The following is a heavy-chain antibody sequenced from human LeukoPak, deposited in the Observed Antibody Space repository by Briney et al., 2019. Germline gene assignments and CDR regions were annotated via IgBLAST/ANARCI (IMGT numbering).Heavy chain of an antibody. J-gene: IGHJ3*02. D-gene: IGHD4-23*01. CDR3: ARDSPRYGTTVVTSRGDDAFDI. CDR2: ISAYNGNT. CDR1: GYTFTSYG. V-gene: IGHV1-18*01. Sequence: ASVKVSCKASGYTFTSYGISWVRQAPGQGLEWMGWISAYNGNTNYAQKLQGRGTMTTDTSTSTAYMELRSLRSDDTAVYYCARDSPRYGTTVVTSRGDDAFDIWGQGTMVTVSS.